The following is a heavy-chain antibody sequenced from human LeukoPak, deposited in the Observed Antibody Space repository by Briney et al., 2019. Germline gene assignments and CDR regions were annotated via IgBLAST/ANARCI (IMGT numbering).Heavy chain of an antibody. Sequence: GGSLRLSCAASEFTFSSYSMNWVLQAPGKGLEWVSSISSSSSYIYYADSVKGRFTISRDNAKNSLYLQMNSLRAEDTAVYYCARIIAAVGYFDYWGQGTLVTVSS. CDR3: ARIIAAVGYFDY. V-gene: IGHV3-21*01. CDR2: ISSSSSYI. J-gene: IGHJ4*02. D-gene: IGHD6-13*01. CDR1: EFTFSSYS.